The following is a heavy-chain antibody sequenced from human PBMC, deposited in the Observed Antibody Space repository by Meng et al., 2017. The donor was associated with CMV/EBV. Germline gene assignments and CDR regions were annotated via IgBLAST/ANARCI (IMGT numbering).Heavy chain of an antibody. CDR2: ISAYNGNT. V-gene: IGHV1-18*01. J-gene: IGHJ3*01. D-gene: IGHD3-10*01. CDR3: AGRGPYGRALDV. CDR1: GYTFTSYG. Sequence: ASVKVSCKASGYTFTSYGISWVRQAPGQGLEWMGWISAYNGNTNYAQTFQGRVAITSDRSTAAYMELGSLRSEDTAVYFCAGRGPYGRALDVWGQGTLVTVSS.